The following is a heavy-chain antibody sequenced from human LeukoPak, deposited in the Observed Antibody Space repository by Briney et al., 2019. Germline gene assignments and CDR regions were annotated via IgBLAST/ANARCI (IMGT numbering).Heavy chain of an antibody. CDR2: INPSGGST. CDR3: ARDIFGSSLGNLDY. Sequence: GASAKVSCKASGYTFTSYYIHWVRQAPGQGLEWMGIINPSGGSTLNAQKFQGRVNMTRDTSTSTVYMELSSLRSEDTAVFYCARDIFGSSLGNLDYWGQGTLVTVSS. J-gene: IGHJ4*02. D-gene: IGHD3-10*02. V-gene: IGHV1-46*01. CDR1: GYTFTSYY.